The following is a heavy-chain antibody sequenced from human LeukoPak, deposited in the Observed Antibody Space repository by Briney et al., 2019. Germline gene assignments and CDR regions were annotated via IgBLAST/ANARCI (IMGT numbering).Heavy chain of an antibody. CDR3: AREGVEPYYYYYYGMDV. CDR1: GFTFSSYW. CDR2: IKQDGSEK. J-gene: IGHJ6*04. D-gene: IGHD3-3*01. Sequence: GGSLRLSCAASGFTFSSYWMSWVRQAPGKGLEWVANIKQDGSEKYYVDSVKGRFTISRDHAKNSLYLQMNSLRAEDTAVYYCAREGVEPYYYYYYGMDVWGKGTTVTVSS. V-gene: IGHV3-7*03.